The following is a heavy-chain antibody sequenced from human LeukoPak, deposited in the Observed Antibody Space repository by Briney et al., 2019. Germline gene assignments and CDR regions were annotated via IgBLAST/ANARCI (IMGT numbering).Heavy chain of an antibody. D-gene: IGHD2-21*02. Sequence: GGSLRLSCAASGFNFRSSAMIWVRQAPGMGLEWVSGISGSGESTYYVDSVRGRFTISRDNYRDTLYLQMDSLRAEDSGVYFCVKGDIVVITAVWGDWGQGILVTVSS. CDR3: VKGDIVVITAVWGD. CDR2: ISGSGEST. J-gene: IGHJ4*02. V-gene: IGHV3-23*01. CDR1: GFNFRSSA.